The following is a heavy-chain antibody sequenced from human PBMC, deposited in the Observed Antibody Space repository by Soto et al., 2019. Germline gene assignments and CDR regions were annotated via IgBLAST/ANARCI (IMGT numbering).Heavy chain of an antibody. CDR1: GGSFSGYY. CDR3: ARVFGRRRPLDV. CDR2: INHSGST. D-gene: IGHD3-10*01. J-gene: IGHJ6*02. Sequence: SETLSLTCAVYGGSFSGYYWSWIRQPPGKGLEWIGEINHSGSTNYNPSLKSRVTISVDTSKNQFSLKLSSVTAADTAVYYCARVFGRRRPLDVWGQGTTVTVSS. V-gene: IGHV4-34*01.